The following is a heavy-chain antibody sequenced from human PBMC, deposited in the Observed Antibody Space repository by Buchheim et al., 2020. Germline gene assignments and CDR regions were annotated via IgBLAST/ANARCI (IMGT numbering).Heavy chain of an antibody. CDR1: GFTFSSYG. D-gene: IGHD4-17*01. J-gene: IGHJ1*01. CDR2: IRYDGSNK. V-gene: IGHV3-30*02. CDR3: AKKGGGGDYVYFQH. Sequence: QVQLVESGGGVVQPGRSLRLSCAASGFTFSSYGMHWARQAPGKGLEWVAFIRYDGSNKYYADSVKGRFTISRDTSTNTLYLQMNSLRAEDTAVYYCAKKGGGGDYVYFQHWGQGTL.